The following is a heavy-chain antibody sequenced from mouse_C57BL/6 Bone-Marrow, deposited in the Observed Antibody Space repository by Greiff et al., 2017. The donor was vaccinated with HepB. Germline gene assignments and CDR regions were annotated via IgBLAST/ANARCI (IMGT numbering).Heavy chain of an antibody. CDR3: ARWTISDYGDYFDY. Sequence: VQLQQSGAELVRPGTSVKLSCKASGYTFTSYWMHWVKQRPGQGLEWIGVIDPSDSYTNYNQKFKGKATLTVDTSSSTAYMQLSSLTSEDSAVYYCARWTISDYGDYFDYWGQGTTLTVSS. V-gene: IGHV1-59*01. D-gene: IGHD2-4*01. CDR2: IDPSDSYT. CDR1: GYTFTSYW. J-gene: IGHJ2*01.